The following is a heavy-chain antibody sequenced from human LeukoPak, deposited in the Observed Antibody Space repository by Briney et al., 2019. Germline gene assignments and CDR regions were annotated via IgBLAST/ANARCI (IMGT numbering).Heavy chain of an antibody. CDR3: AFAGRFLEWLSIFDY. CDR2: ISGSGGST. D-gene: IGHD3-3*01. V-gene: IGHV3-23*01. J-gene: IGHJ4*02. Sequence: GGSLRLSCAASGLTFSSYAMSWVRQAPGKGLEWVSAISGSGGSTYYADSVKGRFTISRDNSKNTLYLQMNSLRAEDTAVYYCAFAGRFLEWLSIFDYWGQGTLVTVSS. CDR1: GLTFSSYA.